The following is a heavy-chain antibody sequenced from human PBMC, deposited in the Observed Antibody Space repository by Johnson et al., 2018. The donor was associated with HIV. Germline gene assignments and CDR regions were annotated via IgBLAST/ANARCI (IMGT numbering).Heavy chain of an antibody. J-gene: IGHJ3*02. Sequence: VQLVESGGGLVHPGGSLRLSCAASGFTVSSNYMSWVRQAPGKGLEWVSVIYSGGSTYYADSVKGRFTISRDTSKNTLFLERNSLKAEDTAVYYCARECVEVGSRGAFDIWGQGTMVTVSS. CDR3: ARECVEVGSRGAFDI. CDR1: GFTVSSNY. CDR2: IYSGGST. V-gene: IGHV3-66*01. D-gene: IGHD3-10*01.